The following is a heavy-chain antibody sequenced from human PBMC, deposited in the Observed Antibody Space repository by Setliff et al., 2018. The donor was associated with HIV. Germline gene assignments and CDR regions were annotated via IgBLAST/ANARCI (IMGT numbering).Heavy chain of an antibody. CDR2: IHYSERT. V-gene: IGHV4-39*01. CDR1: GGSASNSRYY. CDR3: ASFFVTTVTNQDY. J-gene: IGHJ4*02. Sequence: SETLSLTCTVSGGSASNSRYYWAWIRQPPGKGLEYIGSIHYSERTYYNPSLKSRVAISIDTSKNQFSLRLTSVTAADTAMYYCASFFVTTVTNQDYWGQGTPVTVSS. D-gene: IGHD4-17*01.